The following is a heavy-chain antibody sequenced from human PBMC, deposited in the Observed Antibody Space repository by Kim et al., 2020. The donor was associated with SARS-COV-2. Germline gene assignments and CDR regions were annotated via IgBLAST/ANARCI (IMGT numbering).Heavy chain of an antibody. CDR2: IYYSGST. D-gene: IGHD1-1*01. CDR3: ARESEEDNWNDGGAGAFDI. CDR1: GGSVSSGSYY. Sequence: SETLSLTCTVSGGSVSSGSYYWSWIRQPPGKGLEWIGYIYYSGSTNYNPSLKSRVTISVDTSKNQFSLKLSSVTAADTAVYYCARESEEDNWNDGGAGAFDIWGQGTMVTVSS. V-gene: IGHV4-61*01. J-gene: IGHJ3*02.